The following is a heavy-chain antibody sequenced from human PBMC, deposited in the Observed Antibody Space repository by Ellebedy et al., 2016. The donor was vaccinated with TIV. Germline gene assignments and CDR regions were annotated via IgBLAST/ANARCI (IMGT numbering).Heavy chain of an antibody. CDR2: ISHSGST. J-gene: IGHJ4*02. CDR1: GGSFSGYH. D-gene: IGHD2-21*02. V-gene: IGHV4-34*01. Sequence: SQTLSLTCAVYGGSFSGYHWSWIRQPPGKGLEWIGEISHSGSTNYNPSLKSRVTISLDTSSNQFSLQLNSVTAADTAVYYCARDRGMTTIPYWGQGTLVTVSS. CDR3: ARDRGMTTIPY.